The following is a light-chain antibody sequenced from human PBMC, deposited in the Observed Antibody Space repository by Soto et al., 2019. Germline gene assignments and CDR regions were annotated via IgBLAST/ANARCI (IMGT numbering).Light chain of an antibody. CDR1: QSVSSSY. V-gene: IGKV3-20*01. J-gene: IGKJ1*01. CDR2: AAS. CDR3: QQYGSSPPS. Sequence: IVLTQSPGTLSLSPGERATLSCRASQSVSSSYVAWYQQEPGQAPRLLIYAASIRAIVIPGRFSGSRSGTDFTPTISSLEPEDFAVYHCQQYGSSPPSFGQGSKVEIK.